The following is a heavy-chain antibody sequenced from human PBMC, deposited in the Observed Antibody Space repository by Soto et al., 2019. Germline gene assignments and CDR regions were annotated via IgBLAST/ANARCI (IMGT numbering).Heavy chain of an antibody. CDR3: ARDLTIFGVVGWFDP. V-gene: IGHV3-74*01. CDR2: INSDGSST. J-gene: IGHJ5*02. D-gene: IGHD3-3*01. Sequence: PGGSLRLSCAASGFTFSSYWMHWVRQAPGKGLVWVSRINSDGSSTSYADSVKGRFTISRDNAKNTLYLQMNSLRAEDTAVYYCARDLTIFGVVGWFDPWGQGTLVTVSS. CDR1: GFTFSSYW.